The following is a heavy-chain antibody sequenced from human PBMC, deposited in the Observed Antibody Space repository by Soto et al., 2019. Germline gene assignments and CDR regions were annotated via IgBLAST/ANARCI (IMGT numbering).Heavy chain of an antibody. CDR1: GFTFSSYG. Sequence: QVQLVESGGGVVQPGRSLRLSCAASGFTFSSYGMHWVRQAPGKGLEWVAVISYDGRNKYYADSVKGRFTISRDNSKNTLYLQMNSLRAEDTAVYYCAKGLWFGELPFDAFDILGQGTMVTVSS. V-gene: IGHV3-30*18. CDR2: ISYDGRNK. D-gene: IGHD3-10*01. J-gene: IGHJ3*02. CDR3: AKGLWFGELPFDAFDI.